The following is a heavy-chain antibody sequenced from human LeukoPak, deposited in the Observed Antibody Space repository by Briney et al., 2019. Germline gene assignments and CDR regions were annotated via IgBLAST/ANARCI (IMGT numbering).Heavy chain of an antibody. Sequence: PGGSLRLSCAASGLTFSNCAMYWVRQAPGKGLEWVAFISYDGSNKYYADSVKGRFTISRDNSKNTLYLQMNSLRVEDTAVYFCASDAAQQQLSNLFYGMDVWGQGTTVTVSS. CDR1: GLTFSNCA. CDR2: ISYDGSNK. CDR3: ASDAAQQQLSNLFYGMDV. D-gene: IGHD6-13*01. J-gene: IGHJ6*02. V-gene: IGHV3-30-3*01.